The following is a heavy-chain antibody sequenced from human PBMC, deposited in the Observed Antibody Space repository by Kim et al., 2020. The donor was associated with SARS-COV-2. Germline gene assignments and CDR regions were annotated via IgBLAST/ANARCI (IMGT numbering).Heavy chain of an antibody. D-gene: IGHD5-12*01. CDR3: ARLADIVARGSLYYYYGMDV. CDR1: GYSFTSYW. Sequence: GESLKISCKGSGYSFTSYWIGWVRQMPGKGLEWMGIIYPGDSDTRYSPSFQGQVTISADKSISTAYLQWSSLKASDTAMYYCARLADIVARGSLYYYYGMDVWGQGTTVTVSS. V-gene: IGHV5-51*01. J-gene: IGHJ6*02. CDR2: IYPGDSDT.